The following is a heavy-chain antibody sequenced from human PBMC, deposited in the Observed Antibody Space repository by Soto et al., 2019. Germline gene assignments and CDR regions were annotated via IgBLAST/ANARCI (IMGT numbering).Heavy chain of an antibody. J-gene: IGHJ4*02. Sequence: PSETLSLTCAVSGGSISSGDYYWSWIRQPPGKGLEWIGYIYYSGSTYYNPSLKSRVTISVDTSKNQSSLKLSSVTAADTAVYYCARLCSGYTCRGFPREGFDYWGQGTLVTVSS. D-gene: IGHD3-3*01. V-gene: IGHV4-30-4*01. CDR3: ARLCSGYTCRGFPREGFDY. CDR2: IYYSGST. CDR1: GGSISSGDYY.